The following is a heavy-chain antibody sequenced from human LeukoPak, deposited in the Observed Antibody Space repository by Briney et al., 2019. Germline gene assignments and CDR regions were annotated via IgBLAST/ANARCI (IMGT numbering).Heavy chain of an antibody. Sequence: TSESLSLTCTVSGGSISSRSYYWGWIRLPPGKGLEWIASIDYIGYNYHRPSLRSRVTISVDTSKNQFSLKLRSVTATDTAVYYCANYPDTPGRYFQHWGQGTLVTVSS. J-gene: IGHJ1*01. V-gene: IGHV4-39*01. CDR2: IDYIGYN. D-gene: IGHD3-16*01. CDR3: ANYPDTPGRYFQH. CDR1: GGSISSRSYY.